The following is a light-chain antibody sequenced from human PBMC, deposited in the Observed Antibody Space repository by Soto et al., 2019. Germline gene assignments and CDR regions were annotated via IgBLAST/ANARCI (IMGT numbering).Light chain of an antibody. CDR2: DND. Sequence: QSVVTQPPWVSAAPGQKVTVSCSGSRSNIGNNYVSWYQHLPGTAPKLLIYDNDKRPSGIPDRFSASKSGTSATLDITGLQTGDEADYYCEAWDSNLSGGVFGGGTKVTVL. J-gene: IGLJ3*02. CDR3: EAWDSNLSGGV. CDR1: RSNIGNNY. V-gene: IGLV1-51*01.